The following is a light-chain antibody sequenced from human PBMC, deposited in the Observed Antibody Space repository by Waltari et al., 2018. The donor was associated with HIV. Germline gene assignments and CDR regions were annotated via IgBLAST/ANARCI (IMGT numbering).Light chain of an antibody. CDR3: QTWGTGIAV. V-gene: IGLV4-69*01. CDR1: SGHSSNA. Sequence: QPVLTQPPSASGSLGASVKLTCTLSSGHSSNAIAWHQQQPEKGPRVLMKVNSDGSHNRGAGIPDRFSGSTYGAERYLTISSLQSEDEADYYGQTWGTGIAVFGGGTKLTVL. J-gene: IGLJ3*02. CDR2: VNSDGSH.